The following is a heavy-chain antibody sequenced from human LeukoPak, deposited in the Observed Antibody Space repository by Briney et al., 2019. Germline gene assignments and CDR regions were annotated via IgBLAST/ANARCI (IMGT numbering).Heavy chain of an antibody. V-gene: IGHV3-23*01. CDR1: GFTFSSYA. J-gene: IGHJ6*02. CDR3: AKYYYDFWSGYPRYGMDV. CDR2: ISGSGGST. Sequence: GGSLRLSCAASGFTFSSYALSWVRQAPGKGLECVSAISGSGGSTYYADSVKGRFTISRDNSKNTLYLQMNSLRAEDTALYYCAKYYYDFWSGYPRYGMDVWGQGTTVTVSS. D-gene: IGHD3-3*01.